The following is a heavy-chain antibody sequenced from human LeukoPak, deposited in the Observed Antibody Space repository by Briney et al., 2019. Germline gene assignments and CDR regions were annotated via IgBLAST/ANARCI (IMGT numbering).Heavy chain of an antibody. Sequence: GGSLRLSCAASGFTFSSYWMHWVRQAPGKGLVWVSRINSDGSSTSYADPVKGRFTISRDNAKNTLYLQMNSLRAEDTAVYYCARLGARGQRWLQPRYYFDYWGQGTLVTVSS. CDR1: GFTFSSYW. D-gene: IGHD5-24*01. CDR2: INSDGSST. V-gene: IGHV3-74*01. CDR3: ARLGARGQRWLQPRYYFDY. J-gene: IGHJ4*02.